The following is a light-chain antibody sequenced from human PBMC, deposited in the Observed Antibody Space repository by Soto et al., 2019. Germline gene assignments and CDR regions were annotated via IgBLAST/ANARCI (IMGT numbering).Light chain of an antibody. J-gene: IGKJ1*01. CDR3: QHYNSYSEA. CDR2: KAS. CDR1: ENIFTW. V-gene: IGKV1-5*03. Sequence: DIQMTQSPSTLSASVVGRFTSTFRASENIFTWLAWYQQQAGKAPKLLISKASTLESGVPSRFSGSGSGTEFTLTISSLQPDDFATYYCQHYNSYSEAFGQGTKV.